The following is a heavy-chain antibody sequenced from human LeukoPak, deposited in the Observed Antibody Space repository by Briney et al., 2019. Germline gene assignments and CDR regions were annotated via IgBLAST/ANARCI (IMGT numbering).Heavy chain of an antibody. D-gene: IGHD3-10*01. Sequence: SVKVSCKASGGTFSSYAISWVRQAPGQGLEWMGGIIPIFGTANYAQKFQGRVTITADESTSTAYMELSSLRSEDTAVYYCATAFYYYGSGSYSWFDPWGQGTLVTVSS. CDR3: ATAFYYYGSGSYSWFDP. CDR1: GGTFSSYA. J-gene: IGHJ5*02. V-gene: IGHV1-69*13. CDR2: IIPIFGTA.